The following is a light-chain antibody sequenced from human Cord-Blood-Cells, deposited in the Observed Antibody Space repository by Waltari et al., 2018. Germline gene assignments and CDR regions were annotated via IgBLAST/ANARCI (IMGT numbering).Light chain of an antibody. CDR2: DVS. J-gene: IGLJ1*01. Sequence: QSALTQPASVSGSPGQSITISCTGTSSDVGGYNYVSWYQQHPGKAPKLMMYDVSNRPSGVSNRFSGSKSGSTASMTISGLQAEDEADYYCSSYTSSSTYVFGTGTKVTVL. CDR3: SSYTSSSTYV. V-gene: IGLV2-14*03. CDR1: SSDVGGYNY.